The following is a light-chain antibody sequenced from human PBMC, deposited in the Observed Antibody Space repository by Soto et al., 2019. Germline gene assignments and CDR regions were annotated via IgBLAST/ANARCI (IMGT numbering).Light chain of an antibody. CDR3: QQCDSSPET. CDR1: QSVGSTY. V-gene: IGKV3-20*01. Sequence: XSLSPGERATLSCRASQSVGSTYLAWYQQKPGQAPRLLIYAASSRATGIPDRFSGSGSGTDSTLTISRLEPEDFAVYYCQQCDSSPETFGQGTKVEIK. CDR2: AAS. J-gene: IGKJ1*01.